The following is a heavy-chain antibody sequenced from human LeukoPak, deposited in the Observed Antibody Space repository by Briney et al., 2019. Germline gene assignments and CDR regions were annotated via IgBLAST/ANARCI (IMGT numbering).Heavy chain of an antibody. CDR1: GYTFTSYA. CDR3: ARVNRYSGSYYQGIDY. V-gene: IGHV7-4-1*02. J-gene: IGHJ4*02. CDR2: INTNTGNP. D-gene: IGHD1-26*01. Sequence: ASVKVSCKASGYTFTSYAMNWVRQAPGQGLEWMGWINTNTGNPTYAQGFTGRFVFSLDTSVSTAYLQISSLKAEDTAVYYCARVNRYSGSYYQGIDYWGQGTLATVSS.